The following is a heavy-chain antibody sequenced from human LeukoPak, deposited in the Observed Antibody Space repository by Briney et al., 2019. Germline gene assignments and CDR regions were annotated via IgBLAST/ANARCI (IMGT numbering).Heavy chain of an antibody. Sequence: GRSLRLSCAASGFTFSSYAMHWVRQAPGKGLEWVAVISYDGSNKYYADSVKGRFTISRDNSKNTLYLQMNSLRAEDTAVYYCAREGMVVAPRYSSYFDYWGQGTLVTVSS. CDR3: AREGMVVAPRYSSYFDY. J-gene: IGHJ4*02. CDR1: GFTFSSYA. V-gene: IGHV3-30*01. D-gene: IGHD2-15*01. CDR2: ISYDGSNK.